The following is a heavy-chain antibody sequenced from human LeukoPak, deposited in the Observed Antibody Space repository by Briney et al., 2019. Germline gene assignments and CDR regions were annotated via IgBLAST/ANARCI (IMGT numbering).Heavy chain of an antibody. Sequence: GASVKVSCRASGYTFSSYGISWVRQAPGQGLEWMGWISAYNGNTNYAQKLQGRDTMTTDTSTSTAYMELRSLRSDDTAVYYCARDKGLWFGELFFDYWGQGTLVTVSS. J-gene: IGHJ4*02. V-gene: IGHV1-18*01. CDR3: ARDKGLWFGELFFDY. CDR1: GYTFSSYG. D-gene: IGHD3-10*01. CDR2: ISAYNGNT.